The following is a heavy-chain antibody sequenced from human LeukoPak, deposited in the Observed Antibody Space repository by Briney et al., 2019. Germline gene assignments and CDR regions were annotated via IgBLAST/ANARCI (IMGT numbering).Heavy chain of an antibody. CDR2: INPNSGGT. CDR3: ARDPFGYDYVWGSRLGGTDY. V-gene: IGHV1-2*02. D-gene: IGHD3-16*01. Sequence: ASVKVSCKASGYTFTGYYMHWVRQAPGQGLEWMGWINPNSGGTNYAQKFQGRVTMTRDTSISTAYMELSRLRSDDTAVYYCARDPFGYDYVWGSRLGGTDYWGQGTLVTVSS. CDR1: GYTFTGYY. J-gene: IGHJ4*02.